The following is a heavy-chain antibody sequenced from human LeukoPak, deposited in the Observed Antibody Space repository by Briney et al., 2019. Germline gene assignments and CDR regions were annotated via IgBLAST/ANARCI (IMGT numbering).Heavy chain of an antibody. Sequence: PGGSLRPSCAASGFSFSNYWTSWVRQTPGKGLEWVANIKHDGSEEHYVDSVQGRFTISRDNAKNLLYLQMSSLRAEDTAVYYCASNWNYVRGYGMDVWGQGTTVTVSS. D-gene: IGHD1-7*01. V-gene: IGHV3-7*01. J-gene: IGHJ6*02. CDR3: ASNWNYVRGYGMDV. CDR2: IKHDGSEE. CDR1: GFSFSNYW.